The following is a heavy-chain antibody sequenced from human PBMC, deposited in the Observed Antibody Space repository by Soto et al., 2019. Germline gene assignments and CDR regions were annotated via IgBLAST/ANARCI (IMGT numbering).Heavy chain of an antibody. CDR3: TRLHGTWFYDYYYCGMDV. D-gene: IGHD3-10*01. Sequence: QVTLNESGPVLLKPTETLTLTCTVSGFSLTIPRLGVSWVRQPPGKALEWLAHIFSDDDKSYSTSLQSRLTISQDTSTSQVVLSMTNMEPADTATYYCTRLHGTWFYDYYYCGMDVGGQGATVTVSS. CDR1: GFSLTIPRLG. J-gene: IGHJ6*02. V-gene: IGHV2-26*01. CDR2: IFSDDDK.